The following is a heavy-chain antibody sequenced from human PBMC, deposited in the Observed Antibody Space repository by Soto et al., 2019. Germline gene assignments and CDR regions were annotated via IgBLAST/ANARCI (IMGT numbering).Heavy chain of an antibody. V-gene: IGHV3-11*01. J-gene: IGHJ4*02. CDR2: ISNGGGTM. D-gene: IGHD3-10*01. CDR1: GFTFSDYY. CDR3: ARTLARGVVDY. Sequence: LRLSCEASGFTFSDYYMSWIRQAPGKGLDWVSYISNGGGTMHYADSVKGRFSMSRDNAKHSLYLQMNSLRAEDTAVYYCARTLARGVVDYWGQGTLVTVSS.